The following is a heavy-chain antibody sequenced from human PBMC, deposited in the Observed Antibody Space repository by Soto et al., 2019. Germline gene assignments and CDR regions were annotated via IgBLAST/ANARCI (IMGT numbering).Heavy chain of an antibody. CDR2: ILYSGTT. J-gene: IGHJ4*02. Sequence: QVQLQESGPGLVKPSQTLSLTCTVSGGSISSGDYYWSWIRQPQGKGLEWIGYILYSGTTNYNPSLESRLTISVDTSKNQFSLKLTSVTAADTSVYYCARNGALDDWGRGTLVTVSS. V-gene: IGHV4-30-4*01. CDR3: ARNGALDD. CDR1: GGSISSGDYY. D-gene: IGHD2-8*01.